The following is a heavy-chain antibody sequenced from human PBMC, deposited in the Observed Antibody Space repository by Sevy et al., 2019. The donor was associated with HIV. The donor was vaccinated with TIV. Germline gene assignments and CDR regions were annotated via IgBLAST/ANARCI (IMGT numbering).Heavy chain of an antibody. D-gene: IGHD2-15*01. V-gene: IGHV1-18*04. Sequence: ASVKVSCKASGYTFTSYGISWVRQAPGQGLEWMGWISAYNGNTNYAQNLQGRVTMTTDTSTSTAYMELRSLRSDDTAVYYCARDRVYSGGKGYYGMDVWGQWTTVTVSS. CDR2: ISAYNGNT. CDR1: GYTFTSYG. CDR3: ARDRVYSGGKGYYGMDV. J-gene: IGHJ6*02.